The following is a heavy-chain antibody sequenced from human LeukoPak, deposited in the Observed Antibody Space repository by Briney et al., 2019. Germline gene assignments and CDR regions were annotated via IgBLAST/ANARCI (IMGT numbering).Heavy chain of an antibody. CDR3: ASGGGGYRQPLDY. V-gene: IGHV4-59*01. CDR2: IYYSGST. J-gene: IGHJ4*02. CDR1: GGSISTYY. D-gene: IGHD3-22*01. Sequence: SETLSLTCTVSGGSISTYYWSWIRQPPGKGLEWIGYIYYSGSTNYNPSLKSRVTISADTSKNQFSLKLSSVTPADTAVYYCASGGGGYRQPLDYWGQGTLVTVSS.